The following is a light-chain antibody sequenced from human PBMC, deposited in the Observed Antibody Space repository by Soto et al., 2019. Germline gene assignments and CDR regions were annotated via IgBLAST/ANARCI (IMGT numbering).Light chain of an antibody. Sequence: AIRMTQSPSSLSASTGDRVTITCRASQGISSYLAWYQKKPGKAPKLLIYAASTLQSGVPSRFSGSGSGTDFTLTISCLQSEDFATYYCQQYYSYSWTFGQGTKVDI. V-gene: IGKV1-8*01. CDR1: QGISSY. CDR2: AAS. J-gene: IGKJ1*01. CDR3: QQYYSYSWT.